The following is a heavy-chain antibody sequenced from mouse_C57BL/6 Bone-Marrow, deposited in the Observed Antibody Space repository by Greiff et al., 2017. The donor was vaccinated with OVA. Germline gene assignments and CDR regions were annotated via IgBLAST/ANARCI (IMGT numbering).Heavy chain of an antibody. CDR3: ARERPPTVVATSGGYFDD. CDR1: GYTFTSYW. V-gene: IGHV1-69*01. D-gene: IGHD1-1*01. Sequence: QVQLQQPGAELVMPGASVKLSCKASGYTFTSYWMHWVKQRPGQGLEWIGEIDPSDSYTNYNQKFKGKSTLTVDKSSSTAYMQLSSLTSEDSAVYYCARERPPTVVATSGGYFDDWGQGTTLTVSS. J-gene: IGHJ2*01. CDR2: IDPSDSYT.